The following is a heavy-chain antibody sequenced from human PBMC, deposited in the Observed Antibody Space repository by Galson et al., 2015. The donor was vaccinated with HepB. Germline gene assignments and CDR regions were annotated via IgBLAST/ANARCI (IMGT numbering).Heavy chain of an antibody. CDR2: IVVGSGNT. Sequence: SVKVSCKASRFTLTSSATQWVRQARGQRLEWIGWIVVGSGNTNYAQKFQERVTITRDMSTCTAYMELSSLRSEDTAVYYCAAVKCSTSCYEAFDIWGQGTMVTVSS. V-gene: IGHV1-58*02. J-gene: IGHJ3*02. CDR3: AAVKCSTSCYEAFDI. D-gene: IGHD2-2*01. CDR1: RFTLTSSA.